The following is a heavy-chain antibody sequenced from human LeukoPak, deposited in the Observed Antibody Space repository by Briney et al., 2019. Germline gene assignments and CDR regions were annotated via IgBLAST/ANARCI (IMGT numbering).Heavy chain of an antibody. CDR2: TRNKANSYTT. CDR3: ARGRGSYVDY. V-gene: IGHV3-72*01. J-gene: IGHJ4*02. Sequence: GGSLRLSCAASGFTFSDHYMDWVRQAPGKGLEWVGRTRNKANSYTTEYAASVKGRFTISRDDSKNSLYLQMNSLKTGDTAVYYCARGRGSYVDYWGQGTLVTVSS. D-gene: IGHD1-26*01. CDR1: GFTFSDHY.